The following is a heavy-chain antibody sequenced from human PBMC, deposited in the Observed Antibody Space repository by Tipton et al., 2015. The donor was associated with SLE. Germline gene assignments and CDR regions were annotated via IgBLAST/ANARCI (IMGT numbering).Heavy chain of an antibody. D-gene: IGHD6-13*01. Sequence: GSLRLSCVASGFTLSNYAMNWVRQAPGKGLEWVSSISSSGRYIYYADTMKGRFTISRDNAKNSLYLQMNHLRDEDTAVYYCARDPQQQLASYYYYYMDVWGKGTTVPVSS. CDR3: ARDPQQQLASYYYYYMDV. CDR2: ISSSGRYI. V-gene: IGHV3-21*01. J-gene: IGHJ6*03. CDR1: GFTLSNYA.